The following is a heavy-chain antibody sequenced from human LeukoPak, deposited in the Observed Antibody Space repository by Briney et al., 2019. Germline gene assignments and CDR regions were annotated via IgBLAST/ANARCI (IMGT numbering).Heavy chain of an antibody. CDR1: GGTFSSYA. J-gene: IGHJ4*02. CDR3: ARGHDSSGYTMDY. Sequence: SVKVSCKASGGTFSSYAISWVRQAPGQGLEWMGRIIPILGIANYAQKFQGRVTITADKSTSTAYMELSSLRSEDTAVYYCARGHDSSGYTMDYWGQGTLATVSS. D-gene: IGHD3-22*01. V-gene: IGHV1-69*04. CDR2: IIPILGIA.